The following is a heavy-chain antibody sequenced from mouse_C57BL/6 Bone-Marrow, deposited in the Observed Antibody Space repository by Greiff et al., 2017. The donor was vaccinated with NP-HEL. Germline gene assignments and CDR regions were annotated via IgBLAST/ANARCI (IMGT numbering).Heavy chain of an antibody. Sequence: VQLQQSGAELVKPGASVKISCKASGYAFSSYWMNWVKQRPGKGLEWIGQIYPGDGDTNYNGKFKGKATLTADKSSSTAYMQLSSLTSEDSAVYFCARSYYGSSYGFAYWGQGTLVTVSA. D-gene: IGHD1-1*01. CDR3: ARSYYGSSYGFAY. J-gene: IGHJ3*01. V-gene: IGHV1-80*01. CDR1: GYAFSSYW. CDR2: IYPGDGDT.